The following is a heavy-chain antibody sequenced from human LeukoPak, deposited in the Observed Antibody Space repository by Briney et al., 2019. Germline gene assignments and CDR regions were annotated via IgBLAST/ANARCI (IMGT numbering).Heavy chain of an antibody. CDR2: ISWNSKNI. D-gene: IGHD3-22*01. CDR3: AKGNRDSSGFYYYYGMDV. Sequence: PGRSLRLSCAASGFTFDDYAMFWVRHAPGKGLEWVSGISWNSKNIGYAASVKGRFTISRDNAKNSLYLQMNSLRAEDTAFYCAKGNRDSSGFYYYYGMDVWGQGTTVTVSS. CDR1: GFTFDDYA. V-gene: IGHV3-9*01. J-gene: IGHJ6*02.